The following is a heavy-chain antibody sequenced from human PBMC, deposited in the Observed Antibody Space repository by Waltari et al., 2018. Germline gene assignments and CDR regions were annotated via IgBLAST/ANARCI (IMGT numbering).Heavy chain of an antibody. Sequence: QVQLQESGPGLVKPSGTLSLTCAVSGGSISSSNWWSWVSQPPGKGREWIGEIYRRGSTTYNPSLKSRVTISVDKSKNQFSLKLSSVPAADTAVYYCARDSMGYYYGSGSYYNLWGQGTLVTVSS. V-gene: IGHV4-4*02. CDR1: GGSISSSNW. CDR3: ARDSMGYYYGSGSYYNL. J-gene: IGHJ4*02. CDR2: IYRRGST. D-gene: IGHD3-10*01.